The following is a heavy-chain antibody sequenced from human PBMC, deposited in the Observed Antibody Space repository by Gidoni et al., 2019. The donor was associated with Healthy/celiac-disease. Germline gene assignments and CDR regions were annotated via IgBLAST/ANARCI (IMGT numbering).Heavy chain of an antibody. CDR1: GFPFSSYE. Sequence: EVQLVESGGGLVQPGGSLRPPCAASGFPFSSYEMNWVRQAPGKGLEWVSYISSSGSTIYYADSVKGRFTISRDNAKNSLYLHINSLRAEDTAVYYCARESYDFWSGYYYYGMDVWGQGTTVTVSS. CDR3: ARESYDFWSGYYYYGMDV. J-gene: IGHJ6*02. V-gene: IGHV3-48*03. CDR2: ISSSGSTI. D-gene: IGHD3-3*01.